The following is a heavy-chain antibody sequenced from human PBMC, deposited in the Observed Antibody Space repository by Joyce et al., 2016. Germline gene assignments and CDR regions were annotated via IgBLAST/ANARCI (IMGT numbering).Heavy chain of an antibody. J-gene: IGHJ4*02. Sequence: EVHLVESGGALVKPGGSLRLSCAASGFTFSSYNMNWVRQAPGKGLEWVSSISPPSSYIYYAYSVKGRFTISRDNAKNSLFLQMNNLRAEDTAVYYCAREALVGSTGWFSYWGQGTLVTVSS. CDR3: AREALVGSTGWFSY. D-gene: IGHD6-19*01. CDR1: GFTFSSYN. V-gene: IGHV3-21*01. CDR2: ISPPSSYI.